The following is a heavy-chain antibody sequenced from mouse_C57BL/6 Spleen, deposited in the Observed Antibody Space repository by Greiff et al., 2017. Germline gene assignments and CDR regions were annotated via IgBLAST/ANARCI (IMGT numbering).Heavy chain of an antibody. Sequence: LMESGPELVKPGASVKISCKASGYTFTDYYINWVKQRPGQGLEWIGWIYPGSGNTKYNEKFKGKATLTVDTASSTAYMQLSSLTSEDSAVYFCARFPYYYGSSYGYFDVWGTGTTVTVSS. J-gene: IGHJ1*03. CDR3: ARFPYYYGSSYGYFDV. V-gene: IGHV1-84*01. CDR2: IYPGSGNT. D-gene: IGHD1-1*01. CDR1: GYTFTDYY.